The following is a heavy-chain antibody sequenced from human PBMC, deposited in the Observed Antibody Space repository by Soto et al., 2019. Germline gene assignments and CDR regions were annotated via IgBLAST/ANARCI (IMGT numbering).Heavy chain of an antibody. D-gene: IGHD6-13*01. Sequence: WGSLRLSCAASGFIFSKYGIHFFRHSPGKGLEWVALISDDGRNKFSVDSVKGRFTISRDNSKNRLYLQMNNLRVEDTAVYYCAKDPAGASWYFDLWGRGTLVTVSS. J-gene: IGHJ2*01. CDR1: GFIFSKYG. V-gene: IGHV3-30*18. CDR3: AKDPAGASWYFDL. CDR2: ISDDGRNK.